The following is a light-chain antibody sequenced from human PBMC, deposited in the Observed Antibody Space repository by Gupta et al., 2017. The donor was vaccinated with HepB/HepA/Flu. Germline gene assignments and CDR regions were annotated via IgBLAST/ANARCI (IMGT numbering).Light chain of an antibody. Sequence: QLVLTQSPPASASLGVSVKPTCPLSSEHSRYAIAWHQQQPEKGPRYLMKLNSDGSHTKGDGIPDRFSGSSSGAERYLTISSLRSEDEADYYCQTWCTGVRVFGGGTKLTVL. J-gene: IGLJ3*02. CDR2: LNSDGSH. V-gene: IGLV4-69*01. CDR1: SEHSRYA. CDR3: QTWCTGVRV.